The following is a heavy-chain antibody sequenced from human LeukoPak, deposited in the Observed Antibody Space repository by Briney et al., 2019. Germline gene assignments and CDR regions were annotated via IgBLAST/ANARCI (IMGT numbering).Heavy chain of an antibody. CDR2: ISSSSSTI. Sequence: AGGSLRLSCAASGFTVSSNFMNWVRQAPGKGLEWVSYISSSSSTIYYADSVKGRFTISRDNAKNSLYLQMNSLGDEDTAVYYCARDQGFDNWGQGTLVTVSS. CDR1: GFTVSSNF. V-gene: IGHV3-48*02. J-gene: IGHJ4*02. CDR3: ARDQGFDN.